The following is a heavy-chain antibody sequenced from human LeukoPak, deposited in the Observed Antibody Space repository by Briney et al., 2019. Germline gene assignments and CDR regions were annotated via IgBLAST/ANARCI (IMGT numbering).Heavy chain of an antibody. D-gene: IGHD2-15*01. V-gene: IGHV3-33*08. Sequence: PGGSLRLSCAASGFTFSNFGLNWVRQAPGKGLKWVAFISDNGRRTYYLESVEGLFTISRDDSKNTLYLQMNSLRVEDTAVHYCARDRIGKYSIDYWGQGTLVTVSS. CDR1: GFTFSNFG. CDR2: ISDNGRRT. J-gene: IGHJ4*02. CDR3: ARDRIGKYSIDY.